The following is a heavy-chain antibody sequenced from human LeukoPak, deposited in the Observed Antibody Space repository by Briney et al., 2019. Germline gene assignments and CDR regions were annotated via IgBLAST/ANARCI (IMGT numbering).Heavy chain of an antibody. J-gene: IGHJ4*02. V-gene: IGHV3-53*01. Sequence: ETLSLTCTVSGGSISSSSYYWGWIRQPPGKGLEWVSVIYSGGSTYYADSVKGRFTISRDNSKNTLYLQMNSLRAEDTAVYYCARTHIYGYDYWGQGTLVTVSS. CDR2: IYSGGST. CDR3: ARTHIYGYDY. D-gene: IGHD5-18*01. CDR1: GGSISSSSYY.